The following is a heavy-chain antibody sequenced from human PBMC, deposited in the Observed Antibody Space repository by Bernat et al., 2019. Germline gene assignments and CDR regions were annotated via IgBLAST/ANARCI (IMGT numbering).Heavy chain of an antibody. CDR2: IYSSGST. D-gene: IGHD3-10*02. Sequence: EVQLVESGGGLVQPGGSLRLSCAVSVFTVSSNYMSWVRQAPGKGLEWVSVIYSSGSTYYADSVKGRFTISRDNSKNTLYLQMNSLRAEDTAVYYCARDPLPCCLDYWGQGTLVTVSS. J-gene: IGHJ4*02. V-gene: IGHV3-66*01. CDR1: VFTVSSNY. CDR3: ARDPLPCCLDY.